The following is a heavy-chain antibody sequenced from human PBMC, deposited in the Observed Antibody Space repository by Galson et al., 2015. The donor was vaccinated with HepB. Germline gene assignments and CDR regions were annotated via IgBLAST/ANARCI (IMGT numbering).Heavy chain of an antibody. CDR3: AHSRPPYESSGYYFYYFDY. CDR2: IYWDDDK. V-gene: IGHV2-5*02. J-gene: IGHJ4*02. D-gene: IGHD3-22*01. CDR1: AFSPTTRGVG. Sequence: PALVKPTQTLTLTCTFSAFSPTTRGVGVGWIGQPPGQALEWLALIYWDDDKRYSSSLKTSLTITKDTSKNQVVLTMTNMDPVDIAKYYCAHSRPPYESSGYYFYYFDYWGQGTLVTVSS.